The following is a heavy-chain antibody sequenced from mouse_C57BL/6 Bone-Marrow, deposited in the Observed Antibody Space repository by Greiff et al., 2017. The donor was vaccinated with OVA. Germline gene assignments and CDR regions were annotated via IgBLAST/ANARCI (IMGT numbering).Heavy chain of an antibody. CDR2: ISSGGSYT. CDR3: ARHYYYGSSSYFDY. Sequence: EVNVVESGGDLVKPGGSLKLSCAASGFTFSSYGMSWVRQTPDKRLEWVATISSGGSYTYYPDSVKGRFTISRDNAKNTLYLQMSSLKSEDTAMYYCARHYYYGSSSYFDYWGQGTTLTVSS. CDR1: GFTFSSYG. D-gene: IGHD1-1*01. J-gene: IGHJ2*01. V-gene: IGHV5-6*01.